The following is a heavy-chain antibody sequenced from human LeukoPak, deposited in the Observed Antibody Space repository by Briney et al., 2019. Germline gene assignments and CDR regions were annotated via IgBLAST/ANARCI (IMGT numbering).Heavy chain of an antibody. J-gene: IGHJ3*02. CDR3: ARASNRIPFDI. Sequence: GGSLRLSCAASGFSLSSYWMNWVRQAPGKGLEWVANIKEDGSAKYYVDSVSGRFIISRDNAKNSLFLQMNSLRGEDTAVYYCARASNRIPFDIWGRGTVVTVSS. D-gene: IGHD2/OR15-2a*01. V-gene: IGHV3-7*05. CDR1: GFSLSSYW. CDR2: IKEDGSAK.